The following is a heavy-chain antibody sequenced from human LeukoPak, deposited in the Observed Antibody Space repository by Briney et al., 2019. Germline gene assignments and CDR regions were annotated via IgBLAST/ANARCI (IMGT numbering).Heavy chain of an antibody. J-gene: IGHJ5*02. Sequence: GASVKVSCKTSGYTFTGYYMHWVRQAPGQGLEWMGWINPNSGGTNYAQKFQGRVTMTRDTSISTAYMELSRLRSDDTAVCYCAREQGSNWFDPWGQGTLVTVSS. CDR2: INPNSGGT. V-gene: IGHV1-2*02. CDR1: GYTFTGYY. D-gene: IGHD6-6*01. CDR3: AREQGSNWFDP.